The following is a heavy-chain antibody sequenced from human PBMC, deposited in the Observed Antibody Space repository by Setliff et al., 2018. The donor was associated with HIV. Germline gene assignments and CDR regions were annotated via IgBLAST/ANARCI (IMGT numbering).Heavy chain of an antibody. CDR3: ARGRVLEWLLNH. CDR2: ISGSGVTT. D-gene: IGHD3-3*01. Sequence: GGSLRLSCAASGFTFSDYYMSWIRQTPGKGLEWVSAISGSGVTTYYADSVKGRFTISRDGSKNMILLQMNSLRVDDTAVYYCARGRVLEWLLNHWGQGTRVTVSS. V-gene: IGHV3-23*01. CDR1: GFTFSDYY. J-gene: IGHJ4*02.